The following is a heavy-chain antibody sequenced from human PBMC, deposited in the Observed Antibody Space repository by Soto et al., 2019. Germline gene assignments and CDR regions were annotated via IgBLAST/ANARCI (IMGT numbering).Heavy chain of an antibody. D-gene: IGHD4-17*01. CDR3: AREASLGDYDAFDI. CDR2: ISYDGSNK. J-gene: IGHJ3*02. Sequence: GSLRLSCAASGFTFSSYAMHWVRQAPGKGLEWVAVISYDGSNKYYADSVKGRFTISRDNSKNTLYLQMNSLRAEDTAVYYCAREASLGDYDAFDIWGQGTMVTVSS. CDR1: GFTFSSYA. V-gene: IGHV3-30*04.